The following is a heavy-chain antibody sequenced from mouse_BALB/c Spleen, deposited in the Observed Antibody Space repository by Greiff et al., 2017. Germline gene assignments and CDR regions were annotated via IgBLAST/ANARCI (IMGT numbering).Heavy chain of an antibody. V-gene: IGHV3-2*02. D-gene: IGHD1-1*01. CDR3: ARGSTGRFAY. CDR1: GYSITSDYA. CDR2: ISYSGST. Sequence: EVKLQESGPGLVKPSQSLSLTCTVTGYSITSDYAWNWIRQFPGNKLEWMGYISYSGSTSYNPSLKSRISITRDTSKNQFFLQLNSVTTEDTATYYCARGSTGRFAYWGQGTLVTVSA. J-gene: IGHJ3*01.